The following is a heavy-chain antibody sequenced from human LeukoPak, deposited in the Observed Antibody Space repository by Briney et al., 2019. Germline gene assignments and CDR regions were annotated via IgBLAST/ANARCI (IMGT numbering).Heavy chain of an antibody. J-gene: IGHJ5*02. CDR2: ISDSNNKT. Sequence: ASVKVSCKASGYTFTSYGLSWVRQAPGQGLEWMGWISDSNNKTNYAQNLQGRVTMTTDTSTSTAYMELSRLRSDDTAVYYCVLAAAGLNWFDPWGQGTLVTVSS. CDR1: GYTFTSYG. D-gene: IGHD6-13*01. CDR3: VLAAAGLNWFDP. V-gene: IGHV1-18*01.